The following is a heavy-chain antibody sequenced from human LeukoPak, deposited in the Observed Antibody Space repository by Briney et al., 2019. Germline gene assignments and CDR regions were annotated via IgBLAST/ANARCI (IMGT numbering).Heavy chain of an antibody. J-gene: IGHJ4*02. CDR3: ARSRESGITKGFDY. CDR1: GFTFSRYW. Sequence: GGSLRLSCAVSGFTFSRYWMHWVRQAPGKGLVWVSRINSDGSSASYADSVKGRFTISRDNAKNTLSLQMNSLRAEDTAVYYCARSRESGITKGFDYWGQGTLVTVSS. CDR2: INSDGSSA. V-gene: IGHV3-74*01. D-gene: IGHD1-26*01.